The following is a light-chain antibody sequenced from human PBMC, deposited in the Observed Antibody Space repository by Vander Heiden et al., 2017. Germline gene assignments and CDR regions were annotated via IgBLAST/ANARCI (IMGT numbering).Light chain of an antibody. Sequence: QSALTQPASVSASPGPSPTISCTGTSNDIGSYNLVSWYQQDPGKAPKVLIYEVNKRPSGISNRFSGSKSGSTASLTISGLQAEDEADYYCSSYAGTATLVFGGGTKLTVL. CDR3: SSYAGTATLV. V-gene: IGLV2-23*02. J-gene: IGLJ2*01. CDR1: SNDIGSYNL. CDR2: EVN.